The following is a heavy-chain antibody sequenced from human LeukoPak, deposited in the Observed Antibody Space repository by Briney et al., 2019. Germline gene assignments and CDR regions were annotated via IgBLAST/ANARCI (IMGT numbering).Heavy chain of an antibody. CDR2: INAGNGNT. CDR1: GYTFTVYA. V-gene: IGHV1-3*01. J-gene: IGHJ4*02. D-gene: IGHD7-27*01. CDR3: ARGPLGRNGDYFDY. Sequence: GASVKVSCKASGYTFTVYAIQWVRQAPGQRLEWMGWINAGNGNTKYSQKFQGRVTITRDTSANTVYMELSSLRSEDTAVYYCARGPLGRNGDYFDYWGQGTLVTVSS.